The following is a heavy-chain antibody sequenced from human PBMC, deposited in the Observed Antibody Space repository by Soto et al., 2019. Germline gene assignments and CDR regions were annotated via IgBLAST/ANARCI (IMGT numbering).Heavy chain of an antibody. Sequence: QVQLAQSGAEVKKPGASVKVSCKASGYTFDTHAIGWVRQAPGQGLEWMGWISAYNGNTIYAQHLQGRVTMTTDTSPSTGYRGLSSLRSDDTAVYYWGRRGGGWLSYYFDYWGQGTLVTVSS. V-gene: IGHV1-18*01. J-gene: IGHJ4*02. CDR2: ISAYNGNT. CDR3: GRRGGGWLSYYFDY. CDR1: GYTFDTHA. D-gene: IGHD5-12*01.